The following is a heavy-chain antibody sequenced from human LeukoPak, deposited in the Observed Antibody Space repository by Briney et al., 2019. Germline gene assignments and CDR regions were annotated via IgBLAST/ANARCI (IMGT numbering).Heavy chain of an antibody. CDR1: GFTFSSYA. CDR2: ISGSGGST. J-gene: IGHJ4*02. V-gene: IGHV3-23*01. Sequence: PGGSLRLSCAASGFTFSSYAMSWVRQAPGKGLEWVSAISGSGGSTYYADSVKGRFTISRDNSKNTLYLQMNSLRAEDTAVYYCAKDLVLWFGGEGYFDYWGQGTLVTVSS. D-gene: IGHD3-10*01. CDR3: AKDLVLWFGGEGYFDY.